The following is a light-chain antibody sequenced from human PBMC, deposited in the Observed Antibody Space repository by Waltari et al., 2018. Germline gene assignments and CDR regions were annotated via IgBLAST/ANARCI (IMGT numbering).Light chain of an antibody. CDR3: QVGDSSSASLV. V-gene: IGLV3-21*04. CDR1: NIETKG. CDR2: YDS. J-gene: IGLJ3*02. Sequence: YVLTQPPSVSVAPGETASLTCGGRNIETKGVHWYQQKAGQAPVLVILYDSDRPPGIPERFLGSNPGNPATLTISRVEAGDEADYYCQVGDSSSASLVFGDGSRLTVL.